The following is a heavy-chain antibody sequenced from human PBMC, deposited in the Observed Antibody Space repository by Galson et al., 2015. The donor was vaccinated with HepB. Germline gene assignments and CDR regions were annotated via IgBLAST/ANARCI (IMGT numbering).Heavy chain of an antibody. J-gene: IGHJ4*02. CDR3: AKEGHYYSDD. Sequence: SLRLSCAASGFRFSSSVMGWVRQAPGKGLQWVSGIRASGDGATYADSVKGRFTISRDNSKNTLYLQMNSLRAEDMALYYCAKEGHYYSDDWGQGTLVIVSS. V-gene: IGHV3-23*01. CDR1: GFRFSSSV. CDR2: IRASGDGA.